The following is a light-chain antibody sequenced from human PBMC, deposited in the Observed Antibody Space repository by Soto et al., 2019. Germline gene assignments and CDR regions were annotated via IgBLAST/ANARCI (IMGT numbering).Light chain of an antibody. CDR3: CSLTTSHTYV. CDR2: HVT. V-gene: IGLV2-14*03. J-gene: IGLJ1*01. CDR1: SSDIGHYDY. Sequence: QSSLAQPASVSGSPGQSITISCTGTSSDIGHYDYVSWYQQHPGKAPKLMIYHVTYRPSGVSNRYSGSKSGNSASLTISGLQADDEADYYCCSLTTSHTYVFGSGTKVTVL.